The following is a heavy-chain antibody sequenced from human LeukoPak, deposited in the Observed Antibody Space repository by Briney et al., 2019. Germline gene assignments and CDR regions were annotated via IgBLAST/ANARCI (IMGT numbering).Heavy chain of an antibody. Sequence: PSETLSLTCTVSGGSISSYYWSWIRQPPGKGLEWIGYIYYSGSTNYNPSLKSRVTISIDTSKNQFSLMVTSMTAADTGVYYCTRAVAGHPDWGQGTLVTVSS. CDR2: IYYSGST. D-gene: IGHD6-19*01. CDR1: GGSISSYY. CDR3: TRAVAGHPD. V-gene: IGHV4-59*12. J-gene: IGHJ4*02.